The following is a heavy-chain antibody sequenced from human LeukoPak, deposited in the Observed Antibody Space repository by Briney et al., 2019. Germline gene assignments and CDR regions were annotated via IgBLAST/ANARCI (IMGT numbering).Heavy chain of an antibody. D-gene: IGHD1/OR15-1a*01. V-gene: IGHV3-23*01. CDR3: AKRCIGNTGPFAY. CDR2: ISGSSGST. Sequence: GGSLRLSCAASGLTFSNYAMSWVRRAPGQGLEWVSGISGSSGSTYYADSVKGRFTISRDNSKSTLYLQMNTLRAEAPPVYYCAKRCIGNTGPFAYWGQGTLVAVSS. J-gene: IGHJ4*02. CDR1: GLTFSNYA.